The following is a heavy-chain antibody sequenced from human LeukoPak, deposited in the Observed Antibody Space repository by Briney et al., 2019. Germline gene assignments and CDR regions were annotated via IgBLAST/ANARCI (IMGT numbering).Heavy chain of an antibody. D-gene: IGHD6-19*01. J-gene: IGHJ4*02. CDR2: ISYDGGNK. CDR3: ASLQVAGTVGDY. CDR1: GFTFSSYG. V-gene: IGHV3-30*19. Sequence: GRSLRLSCAASGFTFSSYGMHWVRQAPGKGLEWVAVISYDGGNKYYADSVKGRFTISRDNSKNTLYLQMNSLRAEDTAVYYCASLQVAGTVGDYWGQGTLVTVSS.